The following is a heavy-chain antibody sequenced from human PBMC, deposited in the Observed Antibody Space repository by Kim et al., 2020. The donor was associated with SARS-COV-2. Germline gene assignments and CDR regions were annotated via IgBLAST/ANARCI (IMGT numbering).Heavy chain of an antibody. J-gene: IGHJ6*02. Sequence: GGSLRLSCAASGFTFSNAWMSWVRQAPGKGLEWVGRIKSKTDGGTTDYAAPVKGRFTISRDDSKNTLYLQMNSLKTEDTAVYYCTTERVVLGYYYGMDVWGQGTTVTVSS. CDR3: TTERVVLGYYYGMDV. CDR2: IKSKTDGGTT. V-gene: IGHV3-15*01. D-gene: IGHD2-2*01. CDR1: GFTFSNAW.